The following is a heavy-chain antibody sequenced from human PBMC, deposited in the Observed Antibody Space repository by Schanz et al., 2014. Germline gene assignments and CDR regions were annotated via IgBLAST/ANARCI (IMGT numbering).Heavy chain of an antibody. D-gene: IGHD3-10*01. CDR2: IYIGGNT. Sequence: EVQLVESGGGLVQPGGSLRLSCAASGFSVGNKYMNWVRQAPGKGLEWVSFIYIGGNTYYADSVKGRFTISSDNSKNTLYLQMNSLRAEDTAVYYCAKGRFGELSAFDIWGQGTMVTVSS. CDR3: AKGRFGELSAFDI. J-gene: IGHJ3*02. V-gene: IGHV3-66*01. CDR1: GFSVGNKY.